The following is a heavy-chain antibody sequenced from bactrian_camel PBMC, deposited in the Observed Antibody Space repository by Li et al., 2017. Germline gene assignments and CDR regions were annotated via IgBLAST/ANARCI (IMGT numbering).Heavy chain of an antibody. J-gene: IGHJ4*01. CDR3: AAVARWYGRDSMSSHRFQY. D-gene: IGHD5*01. Sequence: HVQLVESGGDSVQAGGSLTLSCSASGYIGNRMTMGWFRQSAGKEREGVATIDRDGTTRYADAVKGRFVISKTDDQTSLYLQMNSLKPEDSAMYYCAAVARWYGRDSMSSHRFQYWGQGTQVTVS. CDR2: IDRDGTT. CDR1: GYIGNRMT. V-gene: IGHV3S53*01.